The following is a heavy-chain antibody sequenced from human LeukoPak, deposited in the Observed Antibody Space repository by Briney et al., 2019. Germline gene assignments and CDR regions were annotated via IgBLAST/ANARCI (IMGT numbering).Heavy chain of an antibody. J-gene: IGHJ3*02. CDR2: ISSSSSYI. Sequence: PGGSLRLSCAASGFTFSSYSMNWVRQAPGKGLEWVSSISSSSSYIYYADSVKGRFTISRDNAKNSLYLQMNNLRAEHTAVYYCARSLNGPYLVEIAVAFDIWGQGTMVTVSS. D-gene: IGHD2-21*01. CDR1: GFTFSSYS. V-gene: IGHV3-21*01. CDR3: ARSLNGPYLVEIAVAFDI.